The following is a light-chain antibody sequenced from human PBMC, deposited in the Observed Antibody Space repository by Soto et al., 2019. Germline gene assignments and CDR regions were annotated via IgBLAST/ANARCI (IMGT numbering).Light chain of an antibody. J-gene: IGKJ4*01. CDR3: QQHNNWPRT. CDR2: DAS. CDR1: QIISTN. Sequence: EIVMTQSPATLSVTPGERATLSCRASQIISTNLVWYQQKPGQAPRRLIYDASTRATGIPARFSGGGAGTEFTHSSGSLQSVDCAGDYCQQHNNWPRTFGEGGKV. V-gene: IGKV3-15*01.